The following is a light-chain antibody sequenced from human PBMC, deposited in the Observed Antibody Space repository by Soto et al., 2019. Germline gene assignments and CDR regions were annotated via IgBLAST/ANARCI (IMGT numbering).Light chain of an antibody. V-gene: IGKV1-6*01. J-gene: IGKJ4*01. CDR3: LQTYNDPLT. CDR2: GAS. CDR1: QDISND. Sequence: AIQMTQSPSSLSASVGESVTITCRASQDISNDLGWFQQKPGKAPNLLIYGASSVHRGVPSRFSGSGSGSDFTLTISRLQSEDFATYYCLQTYNDPLTFGGGTRVEI.